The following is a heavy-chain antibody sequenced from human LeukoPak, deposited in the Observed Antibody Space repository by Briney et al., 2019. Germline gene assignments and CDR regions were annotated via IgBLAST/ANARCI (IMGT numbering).Heavy chain of an antibody. CDR2: IYYSGST. V-gene: IGHV4-59*08. Sequence: SETLSLTCTVSGGSISSYYWSWIRQPPGKGLEWIGYIYYSGSTNYNPCLKSRVTISVDTSKNQFSLKLSSVTAADTAVYYCARRAAAGLNWFDPWGQGTLVTVSS. CDR1: GGSISSYY. J-gene: IGHJ5*02. CDR3: ARRAAAGLNWFDP. D-gene: IGHD6-13*01.